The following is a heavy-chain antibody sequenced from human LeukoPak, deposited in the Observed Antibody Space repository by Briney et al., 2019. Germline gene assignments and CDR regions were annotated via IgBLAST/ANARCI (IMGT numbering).Heavy chain of an antibody. CDR2: TNHSGST. Sequence: SETLSLTCAVYGGSFSGYYWSWIRQPPGKGLEWIGETNHSGSTNYNPSLKSRVTISVDTSKNQFSLKLSSVTAADTAVYYCAILGYYDFWSGYYSTDYWGQGTLVTVSS. J-gene: IGHJ4*02. D-gene: IGHD3-3*01. V-gene: IGHV4-34*01. CDR3: AILGYYDFWSGYYSTDY. CDR1: GGSFSGYY.